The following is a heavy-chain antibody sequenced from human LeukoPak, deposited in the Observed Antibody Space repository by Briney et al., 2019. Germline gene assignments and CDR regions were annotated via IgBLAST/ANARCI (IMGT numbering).Heavy chain of an antibody. CDR2: ISPYNGNT. V-gene: IGHV1-18*01. D-gene: IGHD3-3*02. J-gene: IGHJ5*01. Sequence: ASVKVSCKASGYTFTTYGISWVRQAPGQGLEWMGWISPYNGNTNYAQNLQGRVTMTTETSTSTAYMDLKNLRSDDTAVYYCARSISGRFDSWGQGNLVTVSS. CDR3: ARSISGRFDS. CDR1: GYTFTTYG.